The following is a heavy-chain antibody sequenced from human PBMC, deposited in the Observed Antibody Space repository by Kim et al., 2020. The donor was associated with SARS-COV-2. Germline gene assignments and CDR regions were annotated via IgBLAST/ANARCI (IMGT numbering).Heavy chain of an antibody. CDR1: GGSISSYY. CDR3: ASLRHYDFWSGFQYYFDY. J-gene: IGHJ4*02. D-gene: IGHD3-3*01. Sequence: SETLSLTCTVSGGSISSYYWSWIRQPPGKGLEWIGYIYYSGSTNYNPSLKSRVTISVDTSKNQFSLKLSSVTAADTAVYYCASLRHYDFWSGFQYYFDYWGQGTLVTAFS. V-gene: IGHV4-59*01. CDR2: IYYSGST.